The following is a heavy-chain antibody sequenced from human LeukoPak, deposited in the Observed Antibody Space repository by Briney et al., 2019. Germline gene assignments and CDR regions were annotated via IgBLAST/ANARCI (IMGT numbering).Heavy chain of an antibody. Sequence: GGSLRLSCVASGFTFSSNVMIWVRQAPGKGLEWVSSIPASGGSTYYADSVKGRFTISRDNSKNSLYLQMNSLRAEDTAVYYCAKRYCSGGSCYSGSDYWGQGTLVTVSS. CDR3: AKRYCSGGSCYSGSDY. CDR1: GFTFSSNV. D-gene: IGHD2-15*01. J-gene: IGHJ4*02. V-gene: IGHV3-23*01. CDR2: IPASGGST.